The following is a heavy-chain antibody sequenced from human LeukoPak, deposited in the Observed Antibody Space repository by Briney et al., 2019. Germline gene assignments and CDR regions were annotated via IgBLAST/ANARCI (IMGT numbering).Heavy chain of an antibody. V-gene: IGHV4-34*01. CDR1: GGSFSGYY. Sequence: PSETLSLTCAVYGGSFSGYYWSWIRQPPGKGLEWIGEINHSGGTNYNPSLKSRVTISVDTSKNQFSLKLSSVTAADTAVYYCARGAWYSSSWRSYYYYMDVWGKGTTVTVSS. CDR2: INHSGGT. CDR3: ARGAWYSSSWRSYYYYMDV. J-gene: IGHJ6*03. D-gene: IGHD6-13*01.